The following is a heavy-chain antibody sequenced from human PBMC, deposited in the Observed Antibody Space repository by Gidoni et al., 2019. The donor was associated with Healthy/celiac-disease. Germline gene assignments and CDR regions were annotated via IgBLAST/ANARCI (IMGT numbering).Heavy chain of an antibody. CDR3: ARSPSSGFPDYYYGMDV. CDR1: GGSISSYY. D-gene: IGHD3-22*01. CDR2: IYTSGST. V-gene: IGHV4-4*07. Sequence: QVQLQESGPGLVKPSETLSLTCTVSGGSISSYYWSWIRQPAGKGLEWIGRIYTSGSTNYNPSLKSRVTMSVDTSKNQFSLKLSSVTAADTAVYYCARSPSSGFPDYYYGMDVWGQGTTVTVSS. J-gene: IGHJ6*02.